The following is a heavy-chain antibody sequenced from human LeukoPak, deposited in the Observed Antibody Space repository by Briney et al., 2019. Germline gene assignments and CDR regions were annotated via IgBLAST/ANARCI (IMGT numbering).Heavy chain of an antibody. J-gene: IGHJ4*02. CDR1: EFKFSSYE. CDR3: ARSTEGTAHFDY. D-gene: IGHD1-7*01. V-gene: IGHV3-64*01. CDR2: ISGNGLSS. Sequence: PGGPLRLSCATSEFKFSSYEMHWVRQTPGRGLEYVSGISGNGLSSYYAISVKGRFIISRDNSKNTLYLQMGSLKTEDMAVYYCARSTEGTAHFDYWGQGTLVIVSS.